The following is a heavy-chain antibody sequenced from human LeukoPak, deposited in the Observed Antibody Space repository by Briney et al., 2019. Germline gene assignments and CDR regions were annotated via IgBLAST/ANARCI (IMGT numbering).Heavy chain of an antibody. CDR1: GYTFTSYD. CDR2: MNPNSGNT. J-gene: IGHJ4*02. D-gene: IGHD3-16*02. CDR3: ARGAGDYVWGSYRYFDY. Sequence: ASVKVSCKASGYTFTSYDINWVRQATGQGLEWMGWMNPNSGNTGYAQKFQGRVTMTRNTSISTAYMELSSLRSEDTAVYYCARGAGDYVWGSYRYFDYWGQGTLVTVSS. V-gene: IGHV1-8*01.